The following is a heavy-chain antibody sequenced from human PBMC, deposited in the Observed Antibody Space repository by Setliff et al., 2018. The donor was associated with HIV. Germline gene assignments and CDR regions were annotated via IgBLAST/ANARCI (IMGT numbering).Heavy chain of an antibody. J-gene: IGHJ5*02. D-gene: IGHD2-2*01. CDR1: GYVFTNYW. CDR3: ARRTYCSSTSCYARFDP. Sequence: PGESLKISCKSSGYVFTNYWIGWVRQMPGKGLEWMGIISPDDSDTRYSPSFQGQVTISVDKSITTAYLQWSSLKASDTAMYYCARRTYCSSTSCYARFDPWGQGTLVTVSS. CDR2: ISPDDSDT. V-gene: IGHV5-51*01.